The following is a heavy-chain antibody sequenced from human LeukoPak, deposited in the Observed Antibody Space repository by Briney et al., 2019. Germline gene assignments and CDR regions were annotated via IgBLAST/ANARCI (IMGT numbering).Heavy chain of an antibody. CDR2: ISGSGGST. CDR3: ARDKSPSSGWYEGGFDI. V-gene: IGHV3-23*01. CDR1: GFTFSNYG. D-gene: IGHD6-19*01. Sequence: PGGTLRLSCAASGFTFSNYGMSWVRQAPGKGLEWVSAISGSGGSTYYADSVKGRFTISRDNSKNTLYLQMNSLRAEDTAVYYCARDKSPSSGWYEGGFDIWGQGTMVTVSS. J-gene: IGHJ3*02.